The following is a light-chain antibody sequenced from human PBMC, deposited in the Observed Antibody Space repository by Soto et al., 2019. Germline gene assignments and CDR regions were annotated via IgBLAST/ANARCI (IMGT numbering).Light chain of an antibody. J-gene: IGLJ3*02. CDR1: SSDVGAYNY. CDR2: EVS. CDR3: SSYTRSSTWL. V-gene: IGLV2-14*03. Sequence: QSALTQPASVSGSPGQSITISCTGTSSDVGAYNYVSWYQQHPGKAPKLMIYEVSNRPSGVSNLFSGSKSANTASLTISGLQAGEEADYYCSSYTRSSTWLFGGGTKLTVL.